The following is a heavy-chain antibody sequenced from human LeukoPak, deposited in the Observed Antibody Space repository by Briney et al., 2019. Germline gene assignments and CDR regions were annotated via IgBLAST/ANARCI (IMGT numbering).Heavy chain of an antibody. CDR2: IYPGDSDT. CDR1: GYSFTSYW. CDR3: ARGPGGTGTGGDWFDP. D-gene: IGHD1-1*01. V-gene: IGHV5-51*01. J-gene: IGHJ5*02. Sequence: GESLQISCKGSGYSFTSYWIGWVRQMPGKGLEWMGIIYPGDSDTRYSPSFQGQVTISADKSISTAYLQWSSLKASDTAMYYCARGPGGTGTGGDWFDPWGQGTLVTVSS.